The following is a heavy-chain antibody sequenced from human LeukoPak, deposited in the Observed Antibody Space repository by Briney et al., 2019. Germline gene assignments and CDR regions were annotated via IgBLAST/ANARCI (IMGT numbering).Heavy chain of an antibody. Sequence: KTSETLSLTCTVSGGSISSYYWSWIRQPPGKGLEWIGYIYYSGSTNYNPSLKSRVTISVDTSKNQFSLKLSSVTAADTAVYYCARGGAEYSSSDAFDIWGQGTMVTVSS. D-gene: IGHD6-6*01. J-gene: IGHJ3*02. CDR2: IYYSGST. V-gene: IGHV4-59*12. CDR1: GGSISSYY. CDR3: ARGGAEYSSSDAFDI.